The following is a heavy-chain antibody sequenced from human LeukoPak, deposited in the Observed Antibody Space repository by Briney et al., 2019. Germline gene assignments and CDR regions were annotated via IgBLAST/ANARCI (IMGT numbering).Heavy chain of an antibody. J-gene: IGHJ4*02. Sequence: GGSLRLSCAASGFAFSSYAMSWVRQAPGKGPEWVSSISGRDFSTYYADSVKGRFTFSRGNSKNTLYLQMNSLRAEDTAVYYCAKNRYGSSSVTLDYWGQGTLVTVSS. V-gene: IGHV3-23*01. CDR1: GFAFSSYA. D-gene: IGHD6-6*01. CDR3: AKNRYGSSSVTLDY. CDR2: ISGRDFST.